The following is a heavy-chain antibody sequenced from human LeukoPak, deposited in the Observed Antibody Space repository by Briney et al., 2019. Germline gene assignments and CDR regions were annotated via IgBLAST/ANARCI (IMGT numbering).Heavy chain of an antibody. CDR1: GYSFSTYW. D-gene: IGHD6-19*01. V-gene: IGHV5-51*01. J-gene: IGHJ4*02. CDR3: ARLGGYSSGWYVQY. Sequence: GESLEISCQGFGYSFSTYWIAWVRQMSGKGLEWMGVIYPGNSDTRYSPSFQGHVTISADKSITTAYLQWSSLKASDTAKYYCARLGGYSSGWYVQYWGQGTLVTASS. CDR2: IYPGNSDT.